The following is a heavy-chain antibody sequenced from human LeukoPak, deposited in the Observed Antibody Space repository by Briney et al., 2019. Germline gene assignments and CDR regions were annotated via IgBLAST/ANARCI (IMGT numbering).Heavy chain of an antibody. J-gene: IGHJ4*02. CDR2: IHLVDSDT. CDR3: ATSIYCSGANCYGAVRFFDS. Sequence: GESLNISCPGSGYICTHYWIAWVREPRGKSLEWVGIIHLVDSDTRYSESFQGQITISADKSNSTAFLQWSSLKASDTAMYYCATSIYCSGANCYGAVRFFDSWGQGTLVTVSS. D-gene: IGHD2-15*01. CDR1: GYICTHYW. V-gene: IGHV5-51*01.